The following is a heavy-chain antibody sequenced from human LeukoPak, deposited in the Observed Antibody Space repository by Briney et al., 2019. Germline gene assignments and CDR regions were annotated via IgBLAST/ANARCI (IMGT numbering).Heavy chain of an antibody. J-gene: IGHJ4*02. Sequence: GGSLRLSCAASGFTFSSYSMKWVRQAPGKGLEWVSSISSSISYIYYADSVKGRFTISRDNAKNSLYLQMNSLRAEDTAVYYCAVSYGSGSYSPSDYWGQGTLVTVSS. CDR2: ISSSISYI. CDR1: GFTFSSYS. CDR3: AVSYGSGSYSPSDY. D-gene: IGHD3-10*01. V-gene: IGHV3-21*01.